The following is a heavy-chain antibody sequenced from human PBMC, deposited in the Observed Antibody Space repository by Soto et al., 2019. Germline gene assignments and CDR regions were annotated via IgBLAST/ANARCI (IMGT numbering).Heavy chain of an antibody. CDR1: GFTFNNHA. Sequence: EVHLAESGGRLDQPGGSLRLSCAASGFTFNNHAMTWVRQAPGKGLEWVATVSSGGGATYYADSVKGRFTVSRANSKNTVSLHMDSLRADDTARYYCARDRLGFGDLDSWGPGTLLTVSS. J-gene: IGHJ4*02. D-gene: IGHD3-10*01. V-gene: IGHV3-23*04. CDR2: VSSGGGAT. CDR3: ARDRLGFGDLDS.